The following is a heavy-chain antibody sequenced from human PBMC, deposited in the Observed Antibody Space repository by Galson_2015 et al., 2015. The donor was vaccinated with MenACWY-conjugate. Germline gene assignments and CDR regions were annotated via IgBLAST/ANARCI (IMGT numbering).Heavy chain of an antibody. J-gene: IGHJ4*02. CDR3: AKDASACSGSSCYSGFDY. Sequence: SLRLSCAASGFTFDDYAMHWVRQGPGKGLEWVSGISWNSGTIAYADSVKGRFTISRDSAKNSLYLQMNSLSAEDTALYYCAKDASACSGSSCYSGFDYWGQGTLVTVPS. CDR2: ISWNSGTI. V-gene: IGHV3-9*01. D-gene: IGHD2-15*01. CDR1: GFTFDDYA.